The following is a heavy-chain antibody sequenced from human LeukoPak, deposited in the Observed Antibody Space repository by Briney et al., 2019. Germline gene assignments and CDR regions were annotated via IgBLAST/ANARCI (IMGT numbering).Heavy chain of an antibody. CDR3: AREYRSSWYLNWFDP. CDR2: IYNSEST. CDR1: GYSISSGYY. D-gene: IGHD6-13*01. J-gene: IGHJ5*02. Sequence: PSETLSLTCTVSGYSISSGYYWGWIRQSPGKGLEWIGSIYNSESTYYNPSLKSRVTISIDTSKNQFSLKLSSVTAADTAVYYCAREYRSSWYLNWFDPWGQGTLVTVSS. V-gene: IGHV4-38-2*02.